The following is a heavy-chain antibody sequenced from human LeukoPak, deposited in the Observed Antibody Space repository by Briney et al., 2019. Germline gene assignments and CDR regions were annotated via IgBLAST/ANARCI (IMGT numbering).Heavy chain of an antibody. V-gene: IGHV3-30-3*02. D-gene: IGHD2-21*02. CDR1: GFTFSRYA. CDR3: AKPCVVVTARDAFDI. CDR2: ISYDGNNK. J-gene: IGHJ3*02. Sequence: GGSLRLSCAASGFTFSRYAMHWVRQAPGKGLEWVAVISYDGNNKNYADSVKGRFTISRDNSRNTLYLQMNSLRAEDTAVYYCAKPCVVVTARDAFDIWGQGTMVTVSS.